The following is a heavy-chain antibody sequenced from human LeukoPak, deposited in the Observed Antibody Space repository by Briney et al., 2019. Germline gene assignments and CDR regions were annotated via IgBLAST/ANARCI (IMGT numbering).Heavy chain of an antibody. Sequence: GGFLRLSCAASGFTFSSYGMHWVRQAPGKGLEWVAVIWYDGSNKYYADSVKGRFTISRDNSKITLYLQMNSLTTEDTAVYFCAKDRSPYTTMGPDYWGQGTLVTVSS. CDR3: AKDRSPYTTMGPDY. J-gene: IGHJ4*02. V-gene: IGHV3-33*03. D-gene: IGHD5-18*01. CDR2: IWYDGSNK. CDR1: GFTFSSYG.